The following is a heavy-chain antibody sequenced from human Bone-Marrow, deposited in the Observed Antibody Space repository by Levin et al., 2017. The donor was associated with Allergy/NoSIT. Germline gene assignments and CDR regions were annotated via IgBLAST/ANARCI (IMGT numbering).Heavy chain of an antibody. J-gene: IGHJ4*02. CDR1: GFSIINYY. CDR2: IYIPGTT. V-gene: IGHV3-53*01. CDR3: ARDQGDS. Sequence: PGGSLRLACAASGFSIINYYMTWVRQAPGKGLECVSVIYIPGTTYYTDSVRGRFIISRDTSKNTVYLQMNNLRGEDTAVYYCARDQGDSWGQGTLVTVS.